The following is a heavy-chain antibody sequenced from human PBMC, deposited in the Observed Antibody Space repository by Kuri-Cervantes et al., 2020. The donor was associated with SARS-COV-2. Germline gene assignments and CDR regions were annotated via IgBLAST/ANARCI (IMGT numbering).Heavy chain of an antibody. V-gene: IGHV3-11*04. CDR1: GFTFSDYY. CDR2: ISSSGSTI. CDR3: ARAGDITMIVEYYFDH. D-gene: IGHD3-22*01. Sequence: GESLKISCAASGFTFSDYYMSWIRQAPGKGLEWVPYISSSGSTIYYADSVKGRFTISRDNAKNSLYLQMNSLRAEDTAVYYCARAGDITMIVEYYFDHWGQGTLVTVSS. J-gene: IGHJ4*02.